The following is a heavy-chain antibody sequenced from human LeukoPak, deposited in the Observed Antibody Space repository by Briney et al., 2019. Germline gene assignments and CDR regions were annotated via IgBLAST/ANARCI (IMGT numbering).Heavy chain of an antibody. CDR3: ARGTSGGYYYDSSGYYYVRSNYYFDY. J-gene: IGHJ4*02. CDR1: GFTFSSYW. Sequence: GGSLRLSCAASGFTFSSYWMSWVRQAPGKGLEWVANIKQDGSEKYYVDSVKGRFTISRDNAKNSLYLQMNSLRAEDTAVYYCARGTSGGYYYDSSGYYYVRSNYYFDYWGQGTLVTVSS. V-gene: IGHV3-7*03. CDR2: IKQDGSEK. D-gene: IGHD3-22*01.